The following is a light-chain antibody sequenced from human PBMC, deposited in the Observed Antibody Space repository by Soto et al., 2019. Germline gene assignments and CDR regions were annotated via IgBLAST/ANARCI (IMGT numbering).Light chain of an antibody. CDR3: AAWDDSLSGV. CDR1: SSNIGSNY. J-gene: IGLJ2*01. Sequence: QSVLPQPPSASGTPGQRVTISCSGSSSNIGSNYVYWYQQLTGTAPKLLIYRNNQRPSGVPDRFAGSKSGTSASLAISGLRSEDEADYYCAAWDDSLSGVFGGGTKLTVL. V-gene: IGLV1-47*01. CDR2: RNN.